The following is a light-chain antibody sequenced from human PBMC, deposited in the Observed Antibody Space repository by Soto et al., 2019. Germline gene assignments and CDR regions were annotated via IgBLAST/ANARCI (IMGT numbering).Light chain of an antibody. CDR3: QKYYSAPES. CDR1: QGISSY. CDR2: AAS. J-gene: IGKJ1*01. Sequence: DIQMTQSPSSLSASVGDRVTITCRASQGISSYLVWYQQKPGKVPKVLIYAASTLHLGVPSRFSGSGSGTEFTLTISNVQPEDVATYYCQKYYSAPESFGQGTKVVIK. V-gene: IGKV1-27*01.